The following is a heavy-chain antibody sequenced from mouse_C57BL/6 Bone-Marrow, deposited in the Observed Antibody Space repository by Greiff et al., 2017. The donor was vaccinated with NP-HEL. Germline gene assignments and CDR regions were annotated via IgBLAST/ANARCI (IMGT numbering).Heavy chain of an antibody. CDR3: ARDWDYYAMDY. D-gene: IGHD4-1*01. J-gene: IGHJ4*01. CDR2: INPSDSYT. Sequence: QVQLQQPGAELVKPGASVKLSCKASGYTFTSYWMQWVKQRPGQGLEWIGEINPSDSYTNYNQKFKGKATLTVDTSSSTAYMQLSSLTSEDSAVYYGARDWDYYAMDYGGQGTSVTVSA. V-gene: IGHV1-50*01. CDR1: GYTFTSYW.